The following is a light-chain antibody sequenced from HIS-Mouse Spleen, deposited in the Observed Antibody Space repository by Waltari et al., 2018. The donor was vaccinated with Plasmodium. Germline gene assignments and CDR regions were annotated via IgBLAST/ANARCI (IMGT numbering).Light chain of an antibody. J-gene: IGLJ2*01. CDR2: ECS. V-gene: IGLV2-23*03. CDR3: CSYAGSSTFVV. CDR1: SRDVGSYNL. Sequence: QSALTQPASVSGSPGQSITISCTGTSRDVGSYNLVSWYQQHPGKAPKLMFYECSKRPSGVSNRFSGSESGNTACLILSGLQAEDEADYYCCSYAGSSTFVVFGGGTKLTVL.